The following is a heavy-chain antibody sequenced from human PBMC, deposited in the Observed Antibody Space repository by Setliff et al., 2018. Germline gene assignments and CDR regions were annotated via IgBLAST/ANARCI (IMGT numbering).Heavy chain of an antibody. CDR1: GYPFTNYA. J-gene: IGHJ5*02. CDR2: INTKTGNP. CDR3: ARQLFQTRGS. V-gene: IGHV7-4-1*02. Sequence: ASVKVSCKPSGYPFTNYAMNWVRQAPGQGLEWMGWINTKTGNPTYAQGFTGRFVFSLDTSVSTAYLQINSLKAEDTAVYFCARQLFQTRGSWGQGTLVTVSS. D-gene: IGHD2-2*01.